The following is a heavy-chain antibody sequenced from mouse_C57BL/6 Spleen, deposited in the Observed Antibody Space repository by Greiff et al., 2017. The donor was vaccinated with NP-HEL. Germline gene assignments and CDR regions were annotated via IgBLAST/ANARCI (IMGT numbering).Heavy chain of an antibody. D-gene: IGHD1-1*01. CDR3: TGWAITTDDYAMDY. CDR2: IDPETGGT. CDR1: GYTFTDYE. V-gene: IGHV1-15*01. Sequence: QVQLQQSGAELVRPGASVTLSCKASGYTFTDYEMHWVKQTPVHGLEWIGAIDPETGGTAYNQKFKGKAILTADKSSSTAYMELRSLTSEDSAVYYCTGWAITTDDYAMDYWGQGTSVTVSS. J-gene: IGHJ4*01.